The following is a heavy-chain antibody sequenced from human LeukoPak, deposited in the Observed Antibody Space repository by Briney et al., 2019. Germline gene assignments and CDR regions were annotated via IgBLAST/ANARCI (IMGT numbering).Heavy chain of an antibody. V-gene: IGHV1-18*01. CDR1: GYTFTSYG. CDR2: ISAYNGNT. J-gene: IGHJ4*02. CDR3: ASNPPNTGDFYY. D-gene: IGHD1-1*01. Sequence: ASVTVSCKASGYTFTSYGISWVRQAPGQGLEWMGWISAYNGNTNYAQKFQGRVSMTRDIFKSTAYMELSSLRSEDTAIYYCASNPPNTGDFYYWGLGTLVTVSS.